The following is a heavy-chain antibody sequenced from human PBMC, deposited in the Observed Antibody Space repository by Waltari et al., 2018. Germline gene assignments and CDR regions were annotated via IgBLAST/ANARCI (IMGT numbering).Heavy chain of an antibody. CDR2: INHSGST. CDR1: GGSFSGYY. J-gene: IGHJ6*02. CDR3: ARLRGIAPYYYYGMDV. D-gene: IGHD1-26*01. Sequence: QVQLQQWGAGLLKPSETLSLTCAVYGGSFSGYYWSWFRQPPGKGLEWIGEINHSGSTNYNPSLKSRVTISVDTSKNQFSLKLSSVTAADTAVYYCARLRGIAPYYYYGMDVWGQGTTVTVSS. V-gene: IGHV4-34*01.